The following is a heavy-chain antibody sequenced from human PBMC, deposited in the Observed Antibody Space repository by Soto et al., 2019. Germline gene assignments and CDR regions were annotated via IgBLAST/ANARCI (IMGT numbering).Heavy chain of an antibody. CDR2: INPNSGGT. CDR1: GYTFTGYY. Sequence: QVQLVQSGAEVKKPGASVKVSCRASGYTFTGYYMHWVRQAPGQGLEWMGWINPNSGGTNYAQKFQGRVTMTRDTSISTAYMELSRLRSDDTAVYYCARDSAATIVVVVAAMYNWFDPWGQGTLVTVSS. V-gene: IGHV1-2*02. CDR3: ARDSAATIVVVVAAMYNWFDP. J-gene: IGHJ5*02. D-gene: IGHD2-15*01.